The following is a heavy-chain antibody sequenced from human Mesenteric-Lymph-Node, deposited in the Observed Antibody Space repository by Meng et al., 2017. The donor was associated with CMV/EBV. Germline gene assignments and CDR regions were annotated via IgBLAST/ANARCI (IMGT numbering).Heavy chain of an antibody. CDR3: ARLGYCSSTTCYAPYYYYGMDV. CDR1: GLSVSYNY. V-gene: IGHV3-53*01. D-gene: IGHD2-2*01. CDR2: IYAGGDT. Sequence: GESLKISCAASGLSVSYNYMSWVRQAPGKGLEWVSVIYAGGDTYYADSVKGRFTISRDNSENTLYLEMKSLRAEDTAVYYCARLGYCSSTTCYAPYYYYGMDVWGQGTTVTVSS. J-gene: IGHJ6*02.